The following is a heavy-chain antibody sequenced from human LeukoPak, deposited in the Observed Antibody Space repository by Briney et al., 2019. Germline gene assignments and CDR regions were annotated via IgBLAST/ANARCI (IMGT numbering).Heavy chain of an antibody. CDR1: GFRFYDYG. D-gene: IGHD3-16*01. V-gene: IGHV3-9*01. Sequence: GRSLRLSCVVSGFRFYDYGMLWVRQAPGKGVEWVSGISWSGTTTGYADSVKGGFTLSRDSAKNSLYLQMDSLRVEDTALYYCAKDESTGGFAPGYFYGMDVWGQGTTVTVSS. CDR3: AKDESTGGFAPGYFYGMDV. CDR2: ISWSGTTT. J-gene: IGHJ6*02.